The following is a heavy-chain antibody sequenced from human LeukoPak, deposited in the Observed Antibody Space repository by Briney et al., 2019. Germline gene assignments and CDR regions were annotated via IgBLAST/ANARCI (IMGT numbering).Heavy chain of an antibody. Sequence: ASVKVSCKASGYTFTSYGISWVRQAPGQGLEWMGWISAYNGNTNYAQKLQGRVTMTTDTSTGTAYMELRSLRSDDTAVYYRARSGSGMGRAAAATDWFDPWGQGTLVTVSS. V-gene: IGHV1-18*01. CDR2: ISAYNGNT. D-gene: IGHD6-13*01. CDR1: GYTFTSYG. CDR3: ARSGSGMGRAAAATDWFDP. J-gene: IGHJ5*02.